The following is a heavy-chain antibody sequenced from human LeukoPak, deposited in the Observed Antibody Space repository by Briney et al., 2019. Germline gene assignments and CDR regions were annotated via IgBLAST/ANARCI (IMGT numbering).Heavy chain of an antibody. D-gene: IGHD5-12*01. Sequence: SETLSLTCTVSGDSISSGGNYWSWLRQHPGKGLEWIGYIYYSGSTYYNPSLKSRLTISVDTSKNQFSLKLSSVTAADTAVYYCARWGNSGYASGYFDYWGQGTLVTVSP. CDR2: IYYSGST. CDR3: ARWGNSGYASGYFDY. CDR1: GDSISSGGNY. V-gene: IGHV4-31*03. J-gene: IGHJ4*02.